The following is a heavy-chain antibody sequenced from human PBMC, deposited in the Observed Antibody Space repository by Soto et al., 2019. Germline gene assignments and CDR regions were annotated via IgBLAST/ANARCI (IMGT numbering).Heavy chain of an antibody. Sequence: ESGGGLVQPGGSLRLSCAASGFTFSSYSMNWVRQAPGKGLEWVSYISSSSSTIYYADSVKGRFTISRDNAKNSLYLQMNSLRDEDTAVYYCARDRGYCSSTSCYFSWFDPWGQGTLVTVSS. CDR1: GFTFSSYS. CDR2: ISSSSSTI. CDR3: ARDRGYCSSTSCYFSWFDP. D-gene: IGHD2-2*01. V-gene: IGHV3-48*02. J-gene: IGHJ5*02.